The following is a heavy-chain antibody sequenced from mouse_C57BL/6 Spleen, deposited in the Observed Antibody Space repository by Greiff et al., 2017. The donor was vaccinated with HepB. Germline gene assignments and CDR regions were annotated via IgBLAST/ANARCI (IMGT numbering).Heavy chain of an antibody. J-gene: IGHJ3*01. CDR3: ARGGAWFAY. Sequence: QVQLQQSGPELVKPGASVKISCKASGYAFSSSWMNWVKQRPGKGLEWIGRSYPGDGDTNYNGKFKGKATLTADKSSSTAYMQLSSLTSEDSAVYFCARGGAWFAYWGQGTLVTVSA. V-gene: IGHV1-82*01. CDR2: SYPGDGDT. CDR1: GYAFSSSW.